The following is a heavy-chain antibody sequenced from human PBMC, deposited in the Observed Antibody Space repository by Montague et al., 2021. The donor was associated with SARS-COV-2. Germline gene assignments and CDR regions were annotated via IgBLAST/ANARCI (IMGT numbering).Heavy chain of an antibody. Sequence: SETLSLTCAVYTEAFNGYYWTWIRQPPGKGLEWIGEVSHPGSAKYNPSLKSRVSISLNTYRKQVSLSLTSVTAADTATYYCARGVYNRVIFVVSPRYYFDCWGQGNKVAVSA. D-gene: IGHD3-9*01. CDR3: ARGVYNRVIFVVSPRYYFDC. J-gene: IGHJ4*02. V-gene: IGHV4-34*01. CDR1: TEAFNGYY. CDR2: VSHPGSA.